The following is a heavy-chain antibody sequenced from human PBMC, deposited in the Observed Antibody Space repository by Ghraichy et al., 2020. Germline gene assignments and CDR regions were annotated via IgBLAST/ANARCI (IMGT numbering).Heavy chain of an antibody. J-gene: IGHJ4*02. Sequence: SETLSLTCAVYGGSFSGYYWSWIRQPPGKGLEWIGEINHSGSTNYNPSLKSRVTISVDTSKNQFSLKLSSVTAADTAVYYCARGGVTMVRGVNPCDYWGQGTLVTVSS. CDR1: GGSFSGYY. D-gene: IGHD3-10*01. CDR3: ARGGVTMVRGVNPCDY. CDR2: INHSGST. V-gene: IGHV4-34*01.